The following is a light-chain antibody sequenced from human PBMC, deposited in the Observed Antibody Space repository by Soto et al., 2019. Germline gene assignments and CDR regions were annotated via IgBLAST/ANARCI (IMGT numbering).Light chain of an antibody. Sequence: QSVLTQPPSASGTPGQRVTISCAGSSSNIGSNTVNWYQQLPGTAPKLLIYSNNQRPSGVPDRFSGYKSGTSASLATSGLQSEDEADYYCAAWDDSLNGHVVFGGGTKLTVL. CDR1: SSNIGSNT. V-gene: IGLV1-44*01. CDR2: SNN. CDR3: AAWDDSLNGHVV. J-gene: IGLJ2*01.